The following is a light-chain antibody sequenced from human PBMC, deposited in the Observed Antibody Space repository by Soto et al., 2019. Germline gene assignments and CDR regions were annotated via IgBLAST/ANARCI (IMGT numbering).Light chain of an antibody. CDR3: AAWDDSLSGWV. CDR2: RNN. CDR1: SSNIGSNF. Sequence: QSVMTQPPSVSAAPGQKVTISCSGSSSNIGSNFVYWYQQFPGTAPKLLIYRNNQRPSGVPDRFSGSKSGTSASLAISGLPSEDEADYYCAAWDDSLSGWVFGGGTKLTVL. V-gene: IGLV1-47*01. J-gene: IGLJ3*02.